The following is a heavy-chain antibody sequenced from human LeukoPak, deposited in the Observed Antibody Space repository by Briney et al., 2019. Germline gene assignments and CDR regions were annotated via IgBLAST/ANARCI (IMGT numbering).Heavy chain of an antibody. CDR3: AKDARAYGSGPLDY. J-gene: IGHJ4*02. Sequence: GGSLRLSCAASGFTFSKDVMRWVRQAPGKGLEWVSAISTGGGSTYYAASVKGRFTISRDNSKNTLYLQMNSLRAEDTAVYYCAKDARAYGSGPLDYWGQGTLVTVSS. D-gene: IGHD3-10*01. CDR2: ISTGGGST. V-gene: IGHV3-23*01. CDR1: GFTFSKDV.